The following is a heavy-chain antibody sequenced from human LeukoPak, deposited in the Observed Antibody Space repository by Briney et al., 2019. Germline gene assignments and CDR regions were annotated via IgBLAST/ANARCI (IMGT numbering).Heavy chain of an antibody. V-gene: IGHV1-2*02. CDR3: ARATSGSYFLYY. Sequence: GASVKVSFKASGYTFTGYYMHWVRQAPGQGLEWMGWINPNSGGTNYAQKFQGRVTMTRDTSISTAYMELSRLRSDDTAVYYCARATSGSYFLYYWGQGTLVTVSS. CDR1: GYTFTGYY. D-gene: IGHD3-10*01. J-gene: IGHJ4*02. CDR2: INPNSGGT.